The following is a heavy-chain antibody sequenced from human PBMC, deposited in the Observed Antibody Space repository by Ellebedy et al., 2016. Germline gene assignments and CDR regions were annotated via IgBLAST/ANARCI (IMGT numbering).Heavy chain of an antibody. CDR1: GGSSSDYY. CDR3: ARDRGFCSGGSCYSENWFDP. D-gene: IGHD2-15*01. CDR2: INHSGST. J-gene: IGHJ5*02. Sequence: SETLSLTCAVYGGSSSDYYWSWIRQPPGQGLEWIGEINHSGSTNYNPSLKSRVTISVDTSKNQFSLKLSSVTAADTAVYYCARDRGFCSGGSCYSENWFDPWGQGTLVTVSS. V-gene: IGHV4-34*01.